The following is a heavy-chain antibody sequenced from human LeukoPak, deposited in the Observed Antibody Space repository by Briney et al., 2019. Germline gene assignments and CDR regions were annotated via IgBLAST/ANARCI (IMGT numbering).Heavy chain of an antibody. V-gene: IGHV3-9*01. Sequence: GGSLRLSCAASGFTFDNYAMHWVRQAPGKGLEWVSGISWNSGSIGYADSVKGRFTISRDNAKNSLYLQMNSLRAEDTALYYCARGPTYYYDSSGYSVYYFDYWGQGTLVTVSS. J-gene: IGHJ4*02. CDR1: GFTFDNYA. CDR2: ISWNSGSI. D-gene: IGHD3-22*01. CDR3: ARGPTYYYDSSGYSVYYFDY.